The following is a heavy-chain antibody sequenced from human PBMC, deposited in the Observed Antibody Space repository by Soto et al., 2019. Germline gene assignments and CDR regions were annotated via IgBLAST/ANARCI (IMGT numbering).Heavy chain of an antibody. D-gene: IGHD3-22*01. CDR2: ISGSGGST. J-gene: IGHJ4*02. CDR3: AKDFSITMIVVVIPLSFDY. V-gene: IGHV3-23*01. Sequence: LRLSCAASGFTFSSYAMSWVRQAPGKGLEWVSAISGSGGSTYYADSVKGRFTISRDNSKNTLYLQMNSLRAEDTAVFYCAKDFSITMIVVVIPLSFDYWGQGTLVTVSS. CDR1: GFTFSSYA.